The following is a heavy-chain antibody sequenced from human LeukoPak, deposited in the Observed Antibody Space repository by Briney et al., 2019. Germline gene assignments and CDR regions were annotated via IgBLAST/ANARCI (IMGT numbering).Heavy chain of an antibody. CDR1: GGSFSGYY. D-gene: IGHD3-16*01. CDR3: ARSGFLMIPDYFDY. J-gene: IGHJ4*02. Sequence: PSETLSLTCAVYGGSFSGYYWSWIRQPPGKGLEWIGEINHSGSTNYNPSLKSRVTISVDTSKNQFSLKLSSVTAADTAVYYCARSGFLMIPDYFDYWGQGTLVTVSS. V-gene: IGHV4-34*01. CDR2: INHSGST.